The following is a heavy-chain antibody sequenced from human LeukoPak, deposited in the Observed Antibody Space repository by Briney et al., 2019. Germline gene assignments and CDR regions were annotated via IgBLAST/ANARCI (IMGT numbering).Heavy chain of an antibody. CDR1: GFTFSSYA. Sequence: GGSLRLSCAASGFTFSSYAMSWVRQAPGKGLEWISAISGSGGSTYYADSVKGRFTISRDNSKNTLYLQMNSLRAEDTAIYYCAKEVGVYCSRGSCYAHYWGQGTLVTVSS. V-gene: IGHV3-23*01. CDR3: AKEVGVYCSRGSCYAHY. CDR2: ISGSGGST. D-gene: IGHD2-15*01. J-gene: IGHJ4*02.